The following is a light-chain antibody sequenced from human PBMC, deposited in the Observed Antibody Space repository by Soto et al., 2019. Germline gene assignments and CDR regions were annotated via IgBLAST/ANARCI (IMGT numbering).Light chain of an antibody. Sequence: DTQITQSPSSLSASVGDRVTITCRSSQSISSSLNWYQQKPGKAPKLLIYAASSLQSGVPSRFSGSGSGTDFTLTISSLQPEDFATYCCQQRSSLPRTFGQGTKVDIQ. CDR3: QQRSSLPRT. V-gene: IGKV1-39*01. CDR2: AAS. J-gene: IGKJ1*01. CDR1: QSISSS.